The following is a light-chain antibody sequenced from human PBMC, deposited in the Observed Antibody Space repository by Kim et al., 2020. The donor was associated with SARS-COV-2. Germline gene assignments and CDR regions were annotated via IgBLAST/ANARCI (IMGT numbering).Light chain of an antibody. Sequence: SYELTQPLSVSVALGQTATLPCGGNNIENKNVHWYHQRPGQAPVLVMYKDKKRPSGIPERLSGSNSGDTATLTISRVEAGDEGDYYCQVWDSRTVVFGGGTKLAGL. CDR2: KDK. V-gene: IGLV3-9*01. CDR3: QVWDSRTVV. CDR1: NIENKN. J-gene: IGLJ2*01.